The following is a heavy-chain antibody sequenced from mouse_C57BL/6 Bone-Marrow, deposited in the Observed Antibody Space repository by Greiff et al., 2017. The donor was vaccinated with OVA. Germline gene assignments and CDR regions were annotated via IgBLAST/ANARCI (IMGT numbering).Heavy chain of an antibody. CDR1: GYTFTSYW. Sequence: QVQLQQPGAELVKPGASVKMSCKASGYTFTSYWITWVKQRPGQGLEWIGDIYPGSGRTNYNEKFKSKATLTVDTSSSSAYMQLSSLTSEDSEVYYCARSGITKVEGDFAMDDWGQGTSVTVSS. D-gene: IGHD1-1*01. CDR2: IYPGSGRT. CDR3: ARSGITKVEGDFAMDD. V-gene: IGHV1-55*01. J-gene: IGHJ4*01.